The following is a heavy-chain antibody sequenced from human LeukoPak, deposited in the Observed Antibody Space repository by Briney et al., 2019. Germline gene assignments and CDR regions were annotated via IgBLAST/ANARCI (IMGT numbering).Heavy chain of an antibody. Sequence: ETLSLTCAVYGGSFSGYYWNWIRQPPGKGLEWVSYISSGSTTIYYADSVKGRFTLSRDNAKNSLYLQMNSLSAEDTAVYYCVRNGGHEYIYFDHWGQGTLVTVSS. J-gene: IGHJ4*02. CDR2: ISSGSTTI. V-gene: IGHV3-48*01. D-gene: IGHD1-1*01. CDR1: GGSFSGYY. CDR3: VRNGGHEYIYFDH.